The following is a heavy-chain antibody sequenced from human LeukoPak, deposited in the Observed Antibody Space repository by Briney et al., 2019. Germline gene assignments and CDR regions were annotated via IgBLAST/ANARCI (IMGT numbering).Heavy chain of an antibody. CDR2: IIPIFGTA. CDR1: GGTFSSYA. V-gene: IGHV1-69*01. CDR3: ARDGTVTKVALPMDV. J-gene: IGHJ6*03. Sequence: SVKVSCKASGGTFSSYAISWVRQAPGQGLEWMGGIIPIFGTANYAQKFQGRVTITADESTSTAYMELSSLRSEDTAVYYCARDGTVTKVALPMDVWGKGTTVTVSS. D-gene: IGHD4-17*01.